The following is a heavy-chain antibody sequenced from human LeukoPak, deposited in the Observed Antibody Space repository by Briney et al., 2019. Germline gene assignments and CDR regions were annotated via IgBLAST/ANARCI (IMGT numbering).Heavy chain of an antibody. CDR3: ARSYHYGSGSYSYYFDF. V-gene: IGHV4-59*08. CDR1: SGSIRSFY. Sequence: SETLSLTCSVSSGSIRSFYWNWIRQPPGKGLEWIGYIYNTGDTEYNPSLKSRVTISVDTSNQQFSLRLSSVTAADTAIYYCARSYHYGSGSYSYYFDFWGQGTLVTVSS. CDR2: IYNTGDT. J-gene: IGHJ4*02. D-gene: IGHD3-10*01.